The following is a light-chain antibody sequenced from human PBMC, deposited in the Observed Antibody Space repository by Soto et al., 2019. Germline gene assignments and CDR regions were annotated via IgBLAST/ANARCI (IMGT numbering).Light chain of an antibody. J-gene: IGKJ5*01. V-gene: IGKV4-1*01. CDR2: WAS. CDR1: QSVLDSSNNKNC. Sequence: IVMTQSPDSLAVSLGERATINCKSSQSVLDSSNNKNCLLWYQQQPVQPPKLLIYWASTRESGVPDRFSGSGSGTDFTLNITSLQAEDVAVYYCQQYYNIPMTFGQGTRLEIK. CDR3: QQYYNIPMT.